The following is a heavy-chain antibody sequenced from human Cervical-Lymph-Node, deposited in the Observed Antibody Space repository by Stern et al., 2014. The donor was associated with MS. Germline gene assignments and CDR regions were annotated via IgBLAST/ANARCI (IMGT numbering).Heavy chain of an antibody. CDR1: GFTFSGSA. CDR2: IRSKANSYAT. V-gene: IGHV3-73*01. Sequence: EMQLVESGGGLVQPGGSLKLSCAASGFTFSGSAMHWVRQASGKGLEWVGRIRSKANSYATAYAASVKGRFTISRDDSKNTAYLQMNSLKTEDTAVYYCTRPRSGSYYDYWGQGTLVTVSS. D-gene: IGHD1-26*01. CDR3: TRPRSGSYYDY. J-gene: IGHJ4*02.